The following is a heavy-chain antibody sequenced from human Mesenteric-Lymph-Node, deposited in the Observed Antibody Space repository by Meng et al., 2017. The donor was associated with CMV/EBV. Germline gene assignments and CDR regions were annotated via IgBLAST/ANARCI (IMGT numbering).Heavy chain of an antibody. V-gene: IGHV3-7*01. CDR2: IKQDGSEK. CDR1: GFTFSSYW. Sequence: GESLKISCAASGFTFSSYWMSWVRQAPGKGLEWVANIKQDGSEKYYVDAVKGRITISRDNAKNSRYLQMNSLRAEDTAVYYGARDLGGANYVPYNWFDPWGQGTMVTVSS. D-gene: IGHD1-7*01. CDR3: ARDLGGANYVPYNWFDP. J-gene: IGHJ5*02.